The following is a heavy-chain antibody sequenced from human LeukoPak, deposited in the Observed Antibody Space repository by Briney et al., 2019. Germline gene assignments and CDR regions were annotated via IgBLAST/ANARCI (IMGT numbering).Heavy chain of an antibody. CDR2: IYYSGST. D-gene: IGHD4-17*01. V-gene: IGHV4-59*01. J-gene: IGHJ3*02. CDR1: GGSISSYY. Sequence: SETQSLTCTVSGGSISSYYWSWIRQPPGKGLEWIGYIYYSGSTNYNPSLKSRVTISVDTSKNQFSLKLSSVTAADTAVYYCAAMGPDYGDYAGGDIWGQGTMVTVSS. CDR3: AAMGPDYGDYAGGDI.